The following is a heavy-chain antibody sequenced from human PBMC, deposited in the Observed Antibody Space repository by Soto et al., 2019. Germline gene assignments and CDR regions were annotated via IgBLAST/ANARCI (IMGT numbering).Heavy chain of an antibody. D-gene: IGHD3-10*01. CDR3: ASMGWRHTTVRDY. J-gene: IGHJ4*02. CDR1: GFSFRSYW. CDR2: IKEDGSDK. Sequence: EVQLVESGGGLVQPGGSLRLSCAASGFSFRSYWMNWVRQAPGKGLEWVANIKEDGSDKYYVDSVKGRFTISRDNAKNSLYLQVNSLRADYTAVYYCASMGWRHTTVRDYWGQGTLVTVSS. V-gene: IGHV3-7*02.